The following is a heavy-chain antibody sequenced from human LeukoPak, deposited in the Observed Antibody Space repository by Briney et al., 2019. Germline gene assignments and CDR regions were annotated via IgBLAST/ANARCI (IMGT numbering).Heavy chain of an antibody. J-gene: IGHJ5*02. CDR1: GGSISSSSYY. D-gene: IGHD2-2*01. Sequence: SETLSLTCTVSGGSISSSSYYWGWIRHPPGKGLEWIGSIYYSGSTYYNPSLKSRVTISVDTSKNQFSLKLSSVTAADTAVYYCARHFGIVVVPAESLNWFDPWGQGTLVTVSS. CDR2: IYYSGST. CDR3: ARHFGIVVVPAESLNWFDP. V-gene: IGHV4-39*01.